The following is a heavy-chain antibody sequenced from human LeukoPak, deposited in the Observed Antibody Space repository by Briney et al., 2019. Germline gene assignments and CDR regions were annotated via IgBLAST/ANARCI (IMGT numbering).Heavy chain of an antibody. V-gene: IGHV4-39*02. J-gene: IGHJ3*02. D-gene: IGHD3-9*01. CDR1: GGSINSSSYF. CDR3: VRDRDSKFTYYDILTGKSNAFDI. CDR2: IYYSGST. Sequence: SETLSLTCTVSGGSINSSSYFWGWIRQPPGKGLEWIGSIYYSGSTYYTPSLKSRVTMSVDTSKNQFSLKLSSVTAADTAVYYCVRDRDSKFTYYDILTGKSNAFDIWGQGTMVTVSS.